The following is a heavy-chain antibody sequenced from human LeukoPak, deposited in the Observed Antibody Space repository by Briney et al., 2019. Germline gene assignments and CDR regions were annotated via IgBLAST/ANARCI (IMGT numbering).Heavy chain of an antibody. CDR2: ISGSGGST. Sequence: GGSLRLSCAASGITFSNYAMSWVRQAPGKGLEWVSAISGSGGSTYYADSVKGRFTISRDNSKSTLYLQMNSLRAEDTAVYYCARDSSRYCGGDSCDASDIWGQGTMVTVSS. J-gene: IGHJ3*02. CDR1: GITFSNYA. V-gene: IGHV3-23*01. D-gene: IGHD2-21*02. CDR3: ARDSSRYCGGDSCDASDI.